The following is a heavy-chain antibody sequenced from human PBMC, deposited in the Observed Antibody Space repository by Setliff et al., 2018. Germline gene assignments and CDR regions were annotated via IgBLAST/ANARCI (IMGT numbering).Heavy chain of an antibody. CDR1: AFTFNKYA. CDR2: ITVSGHST. V-gene: IGHV3-23*01. J-gene: IGHJ4*02. CDR3: VKDVVGYSSTWPKRDYFDY. Sequence: PGGSLRLSCAASAFTFNKYAVTWLRQAPGKGLEWVSSITVSGHSTYADSVRGRFTISRDNSKKTLNLQMNSLRAEDTAVYYCVKDVVGYSSTWPKRDYFDYWGQGTLVTVSS. D-gene: IGHD6-13*01.